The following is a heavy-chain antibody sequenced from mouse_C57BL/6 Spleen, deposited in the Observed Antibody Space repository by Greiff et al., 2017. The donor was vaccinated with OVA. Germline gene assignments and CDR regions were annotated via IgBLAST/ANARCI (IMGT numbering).Heavy chain of an antibody. CDR3: TTLVTTGYYAMDY. J-gene: IGHJ4*01. Sequence: EVQLQQSGAELVRPGASVKLSCIASGFNIKDYYMHWVKQRPEQGLEWIGRIDPEDGDTEYAPKFQGKATMTADTSSNTAYLQLSSLTSEDTAVYYCTTLVTTGYYAMDYWGQGTSVTVSS. D-gene: IGHD2-2*01. CDR2: IDPEDGDT. V-gene: IGHV14-1*01. CDR1: GFNIKDYY.